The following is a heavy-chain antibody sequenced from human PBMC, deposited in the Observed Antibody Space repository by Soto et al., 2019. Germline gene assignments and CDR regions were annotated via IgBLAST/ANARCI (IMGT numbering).Heavy chain of an antibody. CDR2: IYHSGST. D-gene: IGHD3-10*01. V-gene: IGHV4-30-4*01. Sequence: SETLSLTCTVSGGSIRSGTYYWNWIRQHPGKGLEWIGYIYHSGSTYYNPSLESRVTISLDTSKSHFSLNLRSVTAADTALYYCARQGFGPLHGLVDVWGQGTTVTVSS. CDR3: ARQGFGPLHGLVDV. CDR1: GGSIRSGTYY. J-gene: IGHJ6*02.